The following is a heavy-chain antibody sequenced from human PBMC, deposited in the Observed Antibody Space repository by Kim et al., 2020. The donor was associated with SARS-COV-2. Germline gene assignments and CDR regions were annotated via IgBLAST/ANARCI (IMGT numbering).Heavy chain of an antibody. V-gene: IGHV3-7*01. CDR2: IKQDGSET. J-gene: IGHJ4*02. Sequence: GGSLRLSCAASEFAFDDYWMSWVRQAPGKRLEWVANIKQDGSETNYLDSVKGRFTISRDNAKNSLYLQMNTLRAEDTALYKCVRGGWYFEYWGQGTLVTV. CDR1: EFAFDDYW. D-gene: IGHD2-15*01. CDR3: VRGGWYFEY.